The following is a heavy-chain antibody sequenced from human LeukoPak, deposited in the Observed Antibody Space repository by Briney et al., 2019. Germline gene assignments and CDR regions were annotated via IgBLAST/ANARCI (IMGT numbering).Heavy chain of an antibody. CDR2: INHSGST. D-gene: IGHD2-2*01. CDR1: GGSFSGYY. CDR3: ARERYCSSTSCYAQLRPRYFDY. Sequence: SETLSLTCAVYGGSFSGYYWSWIRQPPGKGLEWIGEINHSGSTNYNPSLKSRVTISVDTSKNQFSLKLSSVTAADTAVYYCARERYCSSTSCYAQLRPRYFDYWGRGTLVTVSS. J-gene: IGHJ4*02. V-gene: IGHV4-34*01.